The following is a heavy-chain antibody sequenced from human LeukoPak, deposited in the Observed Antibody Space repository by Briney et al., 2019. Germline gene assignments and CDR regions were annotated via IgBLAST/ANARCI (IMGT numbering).Heavy chain of an antibody. CDR3: ARTFTFCSSTSCSEPFDY. Sequence: SETLSLTCAVYGGSFSGYYWSWIRQPPGKGLEWIGYIYYSGSTNYNPSLKSRVTISVDTSKNQFSLKLSSVTAADTAVYYCARTFTFCSSTSCSEPFDYWGQGTLVTVSS. V-gene: IGHV4-59*01. J-gene: IGHJ4*02. CDR1: GGSFSGYY. CDR2: IYYSGST. D-gene: IGHD2-2*01.